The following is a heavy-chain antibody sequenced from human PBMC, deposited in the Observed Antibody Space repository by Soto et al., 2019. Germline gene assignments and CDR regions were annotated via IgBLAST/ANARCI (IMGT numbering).Heavy chain of an antibody. J-gene: IGHJ4*02. CDR3: ARAGDYGSFYFFDY. CDR2: ITPFNGNT. V-gene: IGHV1-18*01. CDR1: GYTFASYG. D-gene: IGHD3-10*01. Sequence: ASVKVSCKASGYTFASYGVTWVRQAPGQGLEWMGWITPFNGNTHYAQKFQGRVTMTTDTSTSTAYMELWSLRSDDTAVYYCARAGDYGSFYFFDYWGQGTLVTVSS.